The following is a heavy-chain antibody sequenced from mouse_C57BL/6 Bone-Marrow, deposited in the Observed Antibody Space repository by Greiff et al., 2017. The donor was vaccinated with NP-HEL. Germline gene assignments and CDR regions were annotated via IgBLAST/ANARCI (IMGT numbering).Heavy chain of an antibody. Sequence: QVQLKQSGAELARPGASVKLSCKASGYTFTSYGISWVKQRTGQGLEWIGEIYPRSGNTYYNEKFKGKATLTADKSSSTAYMELRSLTSEDSAVYFCARWKVYYGNSYYAMDYWGQGTSVTVSS. CDR3: ARWKVYYGNSYYAMDY. CDR2: IYPRSGNT. V-gene: IGHV1-81*01. CDR1: GYTFTSYG. J-gene: IGHJ4*01. D-gene: IGHD2-1*01.